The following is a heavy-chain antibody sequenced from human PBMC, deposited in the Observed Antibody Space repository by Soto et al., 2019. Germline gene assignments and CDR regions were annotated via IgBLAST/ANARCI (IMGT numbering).Heavy chain of an antibody. CDR2: ISYDGSDK. CDR3: AKVTGYCSSSSCRRGYYYYYGMDV. Sequence: PGGSLRLSCAASGFAFSNYGMHWFRQAPGKGLEWVAVISYDGSDKYYADSVKGRFTISRDNSKNTLYLQMNSLRAEDTAVYYCAKVTGYCSSSSCRRGYYYYYGMDVWGQGTTVTVSS. J-gene: IGHJ6*02. CDR1: GFAFSNYG. D-gene: IGHD2-2*01. V-gene: IGHV3-30*18.